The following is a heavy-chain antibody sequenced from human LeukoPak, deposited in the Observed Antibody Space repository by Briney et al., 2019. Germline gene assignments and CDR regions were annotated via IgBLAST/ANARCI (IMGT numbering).Heavy chain of an antibody. V-gene: IGHV3-23*01. D-gene: IGHD2-15*01. CDR2: ISGSGGST. Sequence: GGPLRLSCAASGFTFSSYAMSWVRQAPGKGLEWVSAISGSGGSTYYADSVKGRFTISRDNSKNTLYLQMNSLRAEDTAVYYCAKDPVVVVAATVLDYWGQGTLVTVSS. CDR3: AKDPVVVVAATVLDY. J-gene: IGHJ4*02. CDR1: GFTFSSYA.